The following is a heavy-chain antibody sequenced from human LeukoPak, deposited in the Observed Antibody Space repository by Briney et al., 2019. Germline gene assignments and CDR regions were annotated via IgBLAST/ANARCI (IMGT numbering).Heavy chain of an antibody. CDR1: GDTFTGYY. J-gene: IGHJ6*03. CDR3: ATDATRDYYYYYMDV. CDR2: INPNSGGT. V-gene: IGHV1-2*02. Sequence: ASVKDSCKASGDTFTGYYMHWVRQAPGQGLEWMGWINPNSGGTNDAQKFQGRVTITRDTSISTAYMELSRLRSDDTAVYYCATDATRDYYYYYMDVWGKGTPVTVSS.